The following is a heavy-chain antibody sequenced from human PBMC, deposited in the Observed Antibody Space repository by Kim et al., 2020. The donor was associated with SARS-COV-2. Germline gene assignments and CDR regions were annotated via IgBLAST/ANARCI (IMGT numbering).Heavy chain of an antibody. CDR2: VYYSGST. CDR1: GGAISNYY. D-gene: IGHD3-22*01. V-gene: IGHV4-59*01. CDR3: ARAGDRSSYYALDH. Sequence: ETLSLTCIVSGGAISNYYWSWIRQPPGKGLEWIGYVYYSGSTKYNPSLKSRVTISADTSKNQFSLNLRSVTAADTAVYYCARAGDRSSYYALDHWGRGTLVTVSS. J-gene: IGHJ4*02.